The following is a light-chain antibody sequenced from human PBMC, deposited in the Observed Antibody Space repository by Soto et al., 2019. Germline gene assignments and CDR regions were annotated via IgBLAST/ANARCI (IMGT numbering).Light chain of an antibody. CDR1: QSISSW. Sequence: DIQMTQSPSTLSASVGDGVTITCRASQSISSWLAWYQQKPGKAPKLLIYDASSLESGVPSRFSGSGSGTEFTLTISSLQPDDFATYYCQQYNSYSWTFGHGTKVEIK. CDR3: QQYNSYSWT. V-gene: IGKV1-5*01. J-gene: IGKJ1*01. CDR2: DAS.